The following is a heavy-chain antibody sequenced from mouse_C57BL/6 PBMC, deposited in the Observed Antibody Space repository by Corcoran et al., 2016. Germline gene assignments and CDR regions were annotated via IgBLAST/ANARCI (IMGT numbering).Heavy chain of an antibody. CDR1: GYTFTDYY. CDR2: INPNNGGT. CDR3: ARGLILDFDY. D-gene: IGHD1-1*01. V-gene: IGHV1-26*01. Sequence: EFQLQQSGPELVKPGASMKISCKASGYTFTDYYMNWVKPSHGKSLEWIGDINPNNGGTSYNQKFNGKGTLTVDKCYSTAYMGLRSLTSEDAAVYYCARGLILDFDYWGQGTTLTVSS. J-gene: IGHJ2*01.